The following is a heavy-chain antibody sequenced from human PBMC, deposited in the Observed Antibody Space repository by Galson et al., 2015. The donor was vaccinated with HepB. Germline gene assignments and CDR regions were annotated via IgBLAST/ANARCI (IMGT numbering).Heavy chain of an antibody. V-gene: IGHV1-18*01. CDR3: ARARYSTSPPDY. CDR2: ISINT. J-gene: IGHJ3*01. D-gene: IGHD6-6*01. CDR1: GYTFSSYG. Sequence: QSGAEVKKPGASVKVSCKASGYTFSSYGITWVRQAPGQGLEWMGWISINTDYAQKLQGRVTMTTDTSTSTAYMELTSLRSDDTAVYYCARARYSTSPPDYWGQGTTVTVSS.